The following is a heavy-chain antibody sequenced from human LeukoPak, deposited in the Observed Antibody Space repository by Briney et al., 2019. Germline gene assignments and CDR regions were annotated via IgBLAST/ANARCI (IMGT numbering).Heavy chain of an antibody. Sequence: GGSLRLSCAVSGFTLSTYWMSWVRQAPGKGLEWVANIKQDGSEKHYVDSVKGRFTISRDNAKNSLYLQMNSLRVEDTAVYYCAKVAKYYYGSETYYFFDYWGQGTLVTASS. V-gene: IGHV3-7*01. CDR1: GFTLSTYW. CDR3: AKVAKYYYGSETYYFFDY. CDR2: IKQDGSEK. D-gene: IGHD3-10*01. J-gene: IGHJ4*02.